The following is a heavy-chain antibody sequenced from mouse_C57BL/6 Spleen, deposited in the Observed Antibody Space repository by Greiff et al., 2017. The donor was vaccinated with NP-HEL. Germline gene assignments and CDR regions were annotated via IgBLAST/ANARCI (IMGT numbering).Heavy chain of an antibody. CDR1: GFTFSSYG. Sequence: EVMLVESGGDLVKPGGSLKLSCAASGFTFSSYGMSWVRQTPDKRLEWVATISSGGSYTYYPDSVKGRFTISRDTAKNTLYLQIGSLKSEDTAMYYSARPYITTVVERDWFAYWGQGTLVTVSA. V-gene: IGHV5-6*01. CDR3: ARPYITTVVERDWFAY. J-gene: IGHJ3*01. D-gene: IGHD1-1*01. CDR2: ISSGGSYT.